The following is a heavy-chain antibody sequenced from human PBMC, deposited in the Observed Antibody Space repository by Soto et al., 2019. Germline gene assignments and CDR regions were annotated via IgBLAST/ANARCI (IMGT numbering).Heavy chain of an antibody. J-gene: IGHJ4*02. V-gene: IGHV4-34*01. Sequence: SETLSLTCAVYGGSFSGYYWSWIRQPPGKGLEWIGEINHSGSTNYNPSLKSRVTISVDTSKNQFSLKLSSVTAADTAVYYCAREGPYQDYYDSSGYYIDYWGQGTLVTVSS. CDR3: AREGPYQDYYDSSGYYIDY. D-gene: IGHD3-22*01. CDR1: GGSFSGYY. CDR2: INHSGST.